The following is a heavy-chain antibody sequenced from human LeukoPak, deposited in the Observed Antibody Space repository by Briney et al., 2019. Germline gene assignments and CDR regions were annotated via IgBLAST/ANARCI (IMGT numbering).Heavy chain of an antibody. CDR2: IYYTGST. J-gene: IGHJ4*02. D-gene: IGHD1-26*01. CDR3: AKSGGYGLIDY. V-gene: IGHV4-59*08. Sequence: PSETLSLTRTLSGGSISTYYWSWVRQPPGKGLEWIGYIYYTGSTDYNPSLKSRVTISIDTSKNQFSLKLNSVTAADTAMYYCAKSGGYGLIDYWGQGALVTVSS. CDR1: GGSISTYY.